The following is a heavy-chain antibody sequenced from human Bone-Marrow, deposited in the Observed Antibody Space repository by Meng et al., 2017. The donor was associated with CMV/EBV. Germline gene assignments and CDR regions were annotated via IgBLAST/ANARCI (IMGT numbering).Heavy chain of an antibody. V-gene: IGHV1-69*10. CDR1: AGSFSSYA. CDR2: IIPILGIA. D-gene: IGHD3-9*01. Sequence: SVQISCNASAGSFSSYAISWVGQAPGQGLEWMGGIIPILGIANYAQKFQGRVTITADKSTSTAYMELSSLRSEDTAVYYCATGLRYFDWLLYDDYYYGMDVWGQGTTVTVSS. J-gene: IGHJ6*02. CDR3: ATGLRYFDWLLYDDYYYGMDV.